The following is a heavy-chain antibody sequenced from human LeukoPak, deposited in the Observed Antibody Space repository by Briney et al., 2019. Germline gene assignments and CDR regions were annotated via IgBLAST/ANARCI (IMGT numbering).Heavy chain of an antibody. J-gene: IGHJ4*02. CDR1: GFTFTDHY. Sequence: GGSLRLSCTASGFTFTDHYMDWVRQAPGKGLEWVGRDKNKANFYTIEYAASVEGRFTISRDDSSNSLYLQMDSLKTEDTAVYYCASSLNSYVSGSLRPYFDYWGQGTLVTVSS. D-gene: IGHD3-10*01. CDR2: DKNKANFYTI. V-gene: IGHV3-72*01. CDR3: ASSLNSYVSGSLRPYFDY.